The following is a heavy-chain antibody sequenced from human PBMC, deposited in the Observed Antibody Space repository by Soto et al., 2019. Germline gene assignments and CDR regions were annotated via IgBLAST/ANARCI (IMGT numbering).Heavy chain of an antibody. CDR2: ISGSADST. V-gene: IGHV3-23*01. CDR3: AGPSSVSGP. Sequence: EVQLLESGGGLVQPGGSLRLSFAASGFTFSSYAMSWVRQAPGKGLGWVSTISGSADSTYYADSVKGRFTISRDNPTNKLSLQVSSLRAEDTAMYSCAGPSSVSGPWGQGTLLTVSS. CDR1: GFTFSSYA. D-gene: IGHD3-16*02. J-gene: IGHJ5*02.